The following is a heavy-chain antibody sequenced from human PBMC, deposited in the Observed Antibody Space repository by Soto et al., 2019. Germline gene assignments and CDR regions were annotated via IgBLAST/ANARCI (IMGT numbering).Heavy chain of an antibody. Sequence: GGSLRLSCAASGFTFSNYWMHWVRQAPGKGLVWVSRINGDGTSTTDADSVNGRFTVSRDNAKNTLFLQMNSLRVEDTAVYYCARGYSGSYRADFWGRGTLVTVSS. J-gene: IGHJ4*02. CDR3: ARGYSGSYRADF. V-gene: IGHV3-74*01. D-gene: IGHD1-26*01. CDR1: GFTFSNYW. CDR2: INGDGTST.